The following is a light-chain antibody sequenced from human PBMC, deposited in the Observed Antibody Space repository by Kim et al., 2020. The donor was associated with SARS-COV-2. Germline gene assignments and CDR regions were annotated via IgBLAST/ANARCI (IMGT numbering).Light chain of an antibody. CDR3: QTWDTGIRV. J-gene: IGLJ3*02. CDR2: VDSDGSH. V-gene: IGLV4-69*01. Sequence: ASVKLTCTLSSGHSTYAIAWHQQQPEKGPRYLMKVDSDGSHNKGDGIPDLFSGSSSGAERYLTISSLQSEDEADYYCQTWDTGIRVFGGGTKVTVL. CDR1: SGHSTYA.